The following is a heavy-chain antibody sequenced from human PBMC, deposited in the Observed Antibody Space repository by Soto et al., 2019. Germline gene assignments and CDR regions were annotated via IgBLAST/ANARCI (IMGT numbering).Heavy chain of an antibody. CDR2: IYYSGST. Sequence: QLQLQESGPGLVKPSETLSLTCTVSGGSISSTSFYWGWICQPPGKGLEWIGTIYYSGSTYYNPSLKSRVTISVDTSNNQFSLKLSSVTAADTAVYYCARLPEKYNWFDPWGQGTLVTVSS. CDR1: GGSISSTSFY. CDR3: ARLPEKYNWFDP. J-gene: IGHJ5*02. V-gene: IGHV4-39*01.